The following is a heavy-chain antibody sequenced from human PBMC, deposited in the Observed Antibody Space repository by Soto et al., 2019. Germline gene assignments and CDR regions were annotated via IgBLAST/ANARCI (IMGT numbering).Heavy chain of an antibody. CDR2: ISGSGGST. D-gene: IGHD2-21*02. V-gene: IGHV3-23*01. Sequence: EVQLLESGGGLVQPGGSLRLSCAASGFTFSSYAMSWARQAPGKGLEWVSAISGSGGSTYYADSVKGRFTISRDNSKNTLYLQMNSLRAEDTAVYYCAKDPSVVVTPPGYGMDVWGQGTTVTVSS. CDR3: AKDPSVVVTPPGYGMDV. J-gene: IGHJ6*02. CDR1: GFTFSSYA.